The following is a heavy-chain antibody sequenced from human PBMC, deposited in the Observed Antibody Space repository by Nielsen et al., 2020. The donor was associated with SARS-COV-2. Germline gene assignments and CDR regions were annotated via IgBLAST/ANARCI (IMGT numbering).Heavy chain of an antibody. D-gene: IGHD2-2*01. CDR2: IYYSGST. V-gene: IGHV4-59*08. CDR3: ARRNVPAASFDY. Sequence: SETLSLTCTVSGGSISSYYWSWIRQPPGKGLEWIGYIYYSGSTNYNPSLKSRVTISVDTSKNQFSLKLSSVTAADTAVYYCARRNVPAASFDYWGQGTLVTVSS. J-gene: IGHJ4*02. CDR1: GGSISSYY.